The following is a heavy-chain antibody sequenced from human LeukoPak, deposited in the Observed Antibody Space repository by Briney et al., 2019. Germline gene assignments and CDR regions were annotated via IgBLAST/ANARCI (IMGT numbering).Heavy chain of an antibody. D-gene: IGHD2-21*01. Sequence: SETLPLTCAVYGGSFSGYYWSWIRQPPGKGLEWIGEINHSGSTNYNPSLKSRVTISVDTSKNQFPLKLSSVTAADTAVYYCARASNSRPDYWGQGTLVTVSS. J-gene: IGHJ4*02. V-gene: IGHV4-34*01. CDR1: GGSFSGYY. CDR3: ARASNSRPDY. CDR2: INHSGST.